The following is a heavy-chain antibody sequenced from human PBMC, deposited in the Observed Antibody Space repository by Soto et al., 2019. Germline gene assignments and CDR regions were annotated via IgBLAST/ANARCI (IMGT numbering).Heavy chain of an antibody. D-gene: IGHD2-15*01. J-gene: IGHJ5*02. CDR1: GYTFTSYA. CDR3: ARGFSGGSCSSVWFDP. CDR2: INAGNGNT. V-gene: IGHV1-3*01. Sequence: ASVKVSCKASGYTFTSYAMHWVRQAPGQRLEWMGWINAGNGNTKYSQKFQGRVTITRDTSASTAYMELSSLRSEDTAVYYCARGFSGGSCSSVWFDPWGQGTLVTVSS.